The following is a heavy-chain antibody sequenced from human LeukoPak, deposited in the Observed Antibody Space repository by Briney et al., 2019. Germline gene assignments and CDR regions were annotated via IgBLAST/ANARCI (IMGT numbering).Heavy chain of an antibody. J-gene: IGHJ4*02. V-gene: IGHV3-23*01. Sequence: GGSLRLSCAASGFTFSSYAMSWVRQAPGKGLEWLSGISGSGGSSYYADSVKGRFTISRDNSKNTLYLQMNSLRAEDTAVYYCAKIVLSVAGTGVRYFDYWGQGTLVTVSS. CDR3: AKIVLSVAGTGVRYFDY. D-gene: IGHD6-19*01. CDR2: ISGSGGSS. CDR1: GFTFSSYA.